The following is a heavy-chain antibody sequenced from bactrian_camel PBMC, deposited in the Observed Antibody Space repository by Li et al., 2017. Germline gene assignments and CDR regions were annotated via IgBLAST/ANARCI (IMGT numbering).Heavy chain of an antibody. CDR1: GFTFSDYY. Sequence: HVQLVESGGGLVQPGGSLRLSCAASGFTFSDYYMHWVRQAPGKGLEWASTISDSGGSSYYADSVKVRFTISRDNAKSTLYLQLNSLKTEDTAVYYCATAYWSGDYFRDLRFWYWGQGTQVTVS. J-gene: IGHJ4*01. CDR2: ISDSGGSS. CDR3: ATAYWSGDYFRDLRFWY. V-gene: IGHV3S1*01. D-gene: IGHD4*01.